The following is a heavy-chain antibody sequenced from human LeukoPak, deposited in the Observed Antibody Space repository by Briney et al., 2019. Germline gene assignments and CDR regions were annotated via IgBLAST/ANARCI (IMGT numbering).Heavy chain of an antibody. CDR3: ARHLTYSSGWSTVYYYYGMDV. D-gene: IGHD6-19*01. CDR2: INHSGST. CDR1: GGSFSGYY. J-gene: IGHJ6*02. V-gene: IGHV4-34*01. Sequence: PSETLSLTCAVYGGSFSGYYWSWIRQPPGKGLEWIGEINHSGSTNYNPSLKSRVTISVDTSKNQFSLKLSSVTAADTAVYYCARHLTYSSGWSTVYYYYGMDVWGQGTTVTVSS.